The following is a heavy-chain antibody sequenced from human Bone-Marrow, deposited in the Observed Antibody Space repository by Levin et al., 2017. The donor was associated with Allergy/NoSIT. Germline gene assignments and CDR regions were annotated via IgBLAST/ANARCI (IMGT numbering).Heavy chain of an antibody. Sequence: GSLRLSCAASGFTFSSFWMHWVRQVPGKGLVWVSRINSDGNVTSYTDSVKGRFTISRDNAKNTLYLQMNSLRAEDTAVYYCAREVPYGYLHYWGQGSLVTVSS. CDR1: GFTFSSFW. CDR3: AREVPYGYLHY. CDR2: INSDGNVT. D-gene: IGHD3-10*01. V-gene: IGHV3-74*01. J-gene: IGHJ4*02.